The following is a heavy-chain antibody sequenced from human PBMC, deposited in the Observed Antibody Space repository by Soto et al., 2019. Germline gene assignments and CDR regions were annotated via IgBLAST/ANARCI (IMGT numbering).Heavy chain of an antibody. CDR3: ATDIVRYTYGACDY. CDR1: GFTFNTYG. V-gene: IGHV3-30*03. D-gene: IGHD5-18*01. J-gene: IGHJ4*02. CDR2: ISYDGSNK. Sequence: QVQLVESGGAVVQPGKSLRLSCAASGFTFNTYGMYWARQAPGKGLEWVAAISYDGSNKYHADSVKGRFTISRDNSKNTLYLQMNRLRVEDTAVYYCATDIVRYTYGACDYWGQGALVTVSS.